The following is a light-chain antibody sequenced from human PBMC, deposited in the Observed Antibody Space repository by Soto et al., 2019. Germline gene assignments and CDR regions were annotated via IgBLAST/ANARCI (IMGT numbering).Light chain of an antibody. CDR3: QKSNSAPHT. V-gene: IGKV1-27*01. CDR1: QGISNS. J-gene: IGKJ2*01. CDR2: AAS. Sequence: DIQMTQSPSSLSASVGDRVTSTCRASQGISNSLAWYQQKPGKVPKLLIYAASTLQSGVPSRFSGRGSGTEFTLTISSLQPEDVATYYCQKSNSAPHTFGQGTKLEIK.